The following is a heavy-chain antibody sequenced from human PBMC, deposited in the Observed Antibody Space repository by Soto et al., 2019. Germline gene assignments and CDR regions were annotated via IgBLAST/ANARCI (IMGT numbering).Heavy chain of an antibody. J-gene: IGHJ5*01. V-gene: IGHV3-74*01. CDR2: INGDGSST. CDR1: GFTFSSHW. D-gene: IGHD1-7*01. Sequence: GGSMRLSCAASGFTFSSHWMHWVRQAPGKKLMWVSRINGDGSSTSYADSVKGRFTISRDNAKNMLYLQVNSLRADDTAVYYCAGSPGLSRISGTTLGAWGQGTLVTV. CDR3: AGSPGLSRISGTTLGA.